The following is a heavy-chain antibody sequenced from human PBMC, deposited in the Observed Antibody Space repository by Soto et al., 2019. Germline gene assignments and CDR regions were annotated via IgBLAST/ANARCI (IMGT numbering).Heavy chain of an antibody. V-gene: IGHV3-74*01. D-gene: IGHD6-13*01. Sequence: GGSLRLSCAASGFTFSSYWMHWVRQAPGKGLVWVSRINSDGSSTSYADSVKGRFTISRDNAKNTLYLQMNSLRAEDTAVYYCAREGMYSSSWQKYYYYGMDVWGQGTTVTVSS. CDR3: AREGMYSSSWQKYYYYGMDV. J-gene: IGHJ6*02. CDR1: GFTFSSYW. CDR2: INSDGSST.